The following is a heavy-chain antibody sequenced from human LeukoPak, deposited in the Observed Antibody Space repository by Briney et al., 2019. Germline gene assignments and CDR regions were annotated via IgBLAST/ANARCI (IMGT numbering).Heavy chain of an antibody. V-gene: IGHV3-74*01. Sequence: GGSLRLSCAASGFTFRNYWMHWVRQAPGKGLVWVSRVKGDGSFADYADSVKGRFTISRDNAKNTLYLQMYSLRAEDTAAYYCVRDGDDYNFDYWGQGSLVTVSS. CDR2: VKGDGSFA. CDR1: GFTFRNYW. D-gene: IGHD5-24*01. J-gene: IGHJ4*02. CDR3: VRDGDDYNFDY.